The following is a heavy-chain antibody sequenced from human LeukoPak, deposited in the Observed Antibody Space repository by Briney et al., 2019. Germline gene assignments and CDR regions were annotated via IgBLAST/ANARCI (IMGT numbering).Heavy chain of an antibody. CDR2: IYYSGST. J-gene: IGHJ5*02. V-gene: IGHV4-59*01. D-gene: IGHD3-9*01. CDR1: GGSISSYY. Sequence: PSETLSLTCTVSGGSISSYYWSWIRQPPGKGLEWIGYIYYSGSTNYNPSLKSRVTISVDTSKNQFSLRLTSVTAADTAVYFCARWFYDILTAQRWFDPWGQGTLVTVSS. CDR3: ARWFYDILTAQRWFDP.